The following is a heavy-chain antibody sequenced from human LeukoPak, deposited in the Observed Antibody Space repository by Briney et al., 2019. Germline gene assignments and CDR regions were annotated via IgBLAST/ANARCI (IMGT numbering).Heavy chain of an antibody. CDR2: IYHSGST. J-gene: IGHJ4*02. V-gene: IGHV4-30-2*01. Sequence: SETLSLTCTVSGDSISSGGYSWSWVRQPPGKGLEWIGYIYHSGSTYYDASLKSRVTISLDRSKNQFSLKLSSATAADTAVYYCARSHITFGGIIVPQFDYWGLGTLVTVSS. CDR3: ARSHITFGGIIVPQFDY. CDR1: GDSISSGGYS. D-gene: IGHD3-16*02.